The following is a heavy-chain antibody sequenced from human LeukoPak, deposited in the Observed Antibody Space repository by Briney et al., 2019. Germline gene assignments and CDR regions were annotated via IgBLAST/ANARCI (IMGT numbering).Heavy chain of an antibody. CDR2: IIPIFGTA. D-gene: IGHD3-22*01. J-gene: IGHJ1*01. CDR1: GGTFSSYA. CDR3: ARAKYTYYYDSSGYYPNFQH. V-gene: IGHV1-69*13. Sequence: SVKVSCKASGGTFSSYAISWVRQAPGQGLEWMGGIIPIFGTANYAQKFQGRVTITADESTSTAYMELSSLRSEDTAVYYCARAKYTYYYDSSGYYPNFQHWGQGTLVTVSS.